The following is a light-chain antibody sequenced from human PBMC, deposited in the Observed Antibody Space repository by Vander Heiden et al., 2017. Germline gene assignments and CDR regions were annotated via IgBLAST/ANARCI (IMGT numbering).Light chain of an antibody. Sequence: IVLTQPPGILSLAPGERATLYGRASQSFDSSFFAWYQQKPGQAPRLLIYGASSRATGIPDRFSGSGCGTDFSLTISRVESEDFAVYYCQQYGNTPQYTFGQGTKLEIK. CDR1: QSFDSSF. CDR3: QQYGNTPQYT. J-gene: IGKJ2*01. V-gene: IGKV3-20*01. CDR2: GAS.